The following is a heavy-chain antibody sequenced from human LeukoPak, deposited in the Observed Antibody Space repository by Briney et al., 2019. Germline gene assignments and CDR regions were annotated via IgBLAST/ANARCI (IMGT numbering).Heavy chain of an antibody. J-gene: IGHJ6*03. CDR1: GYTFTSHG. Sequence: ASVKVSCNASGYTFTSHGISCDRQAPGQALEWMGWISTYNGNTNYAQKHQCRVSMTTDTSTSTAYMDLRSLRSDDTAVYYCARDLRYSSGWSASGMDVWGKGTTVTISS. CDR2: ISTYNGNT. V-gene: IGHV1-18*01. CDR3: ARDLRYSSGWSASGMDV. D-gene: IGHD6-19*01.